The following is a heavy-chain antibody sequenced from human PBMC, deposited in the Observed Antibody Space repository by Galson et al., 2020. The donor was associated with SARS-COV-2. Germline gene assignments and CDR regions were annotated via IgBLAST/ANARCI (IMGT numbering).Heavy chain of an antibody. CDR2: IIPIFGTA. Sequence: SVKVSCKASGGTFSSYAISWVRQAPGQGLEWMGGIIPIFGTANYAQKFQGRVTITADESTSTAYMELSSLRSEDTAVYYCARGGYSNYGGVEYNWFDPWGQGTLVTVSS. CDR3: ARGGYSNYGGVEYNWFDP. D-gene: IGHD4-4*01. J-gene: IGHJ5*02. V-gene: IGHV1-69*13. CDR1: GGTFSSYA.